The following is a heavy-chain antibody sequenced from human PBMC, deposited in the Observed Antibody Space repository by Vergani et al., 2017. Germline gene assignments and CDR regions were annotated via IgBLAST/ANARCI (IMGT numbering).Heavy chain of an antibody. D-gene: IGHD3-16*01. CDR1: GFTLSNYD. J-gene: IGHJ4*02. CDR3: AKHFRGWGIDY. Sequence: QVQLVEMGGGVVQRGGSLRLSCATSGFTLSNYDMQWIRQGPGKGLEFMSFIQFDGSNQYYADSVKGRFTLSRDFSKNTLYLQMNSLRTDDTATYYCAKHFRGWGIDYWGQGTLVTVSS. CDR2: IQFDGSNQ. V-gene: IGHV3-30*02.